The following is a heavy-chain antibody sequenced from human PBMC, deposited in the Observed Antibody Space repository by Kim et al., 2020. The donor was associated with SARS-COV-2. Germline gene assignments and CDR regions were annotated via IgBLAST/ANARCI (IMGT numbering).Heavy chain of an antibody. J-gene: IGHJ4*02. Sequence: GGSLRLSCAASGFTFHNYAMHWVRQPPGKGLEWISLISSNGDITFYADSVRGRFTLSRDNSKNSLYLQMNSLRNEDTALYDCEKDHCGPDCYFVGDYWGQAILITVSS. D-gene: IGHD2-21*02. CDR3: EKDHCGPDCYFVGDY. CDR1: GFTFHNYA. CDR2: ISSNGDIT. V-gene: IGHV3-43*01.